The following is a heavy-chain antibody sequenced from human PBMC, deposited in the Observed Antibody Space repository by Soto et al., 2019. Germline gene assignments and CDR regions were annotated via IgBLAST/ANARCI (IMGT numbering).Heavy chain of an antibody. CDR1: GYSFTSYH. D-gene: IGHD1-26*01. J-gene: IGHJ4*02. V-gene: IGHV1-18*01. CDR3: AKAVIVTTIPGLGTTSDY. CDR2: VTGADGDT. Sequence: QVQLVQSGAEVKKPGASVRVSCKASGYSFTSYHIAWVRQAPGQGLEWMGSVTGADGDTNYAQNLQGRVTMTTDPSPNSAYRELRALRSDSTAMHSGAKAVIVTTIPGLGTTSDYWGQGTLGTVSS.